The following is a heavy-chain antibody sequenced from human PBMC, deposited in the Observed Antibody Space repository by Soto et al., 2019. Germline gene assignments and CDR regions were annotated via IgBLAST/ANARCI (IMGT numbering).Heavy chain of an antibody. Sequence: GGSLRLSCAASGFTFSSYAMHWVRQAPGKGPEWVAVISYDGSNKYYADSVKGRFTISRDKSKNTLHLQMNSLRAEDTAVYYCARVSGSYYDYYYGMDVWGQGTTVTVSS. D-gene: IGHD1-26*01. CDR2: ISYDGSNK. CDR1: GFTFSSYA. CDR3: ARVSGSYYDYYYGMDV. V-gene: IGHV3-30-3*01. J-gene: IGHJ6*02.